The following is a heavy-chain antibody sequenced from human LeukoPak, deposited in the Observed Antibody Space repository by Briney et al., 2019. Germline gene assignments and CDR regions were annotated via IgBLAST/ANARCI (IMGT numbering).Heavy chain of an antibody. V-gene: IGHV1-69*13. Sequence: ASVKVSCKASGGTFSSYAISWVRQAPGQGLEWMGGIIPIFGTANYAQKFQGRVTITADESTSTAYTELSSLRSEDTAVYYCARAQYYYDSSGYYGYFDYWGQGTLVTVSS. CDR2: IIPIFGTA. J-gene: IGHJ4*02. D-gene: IGHD3-22*01. CDR3: ARAQYYYDSSGYYGYFDY. CDR1: GGTFSSYA.